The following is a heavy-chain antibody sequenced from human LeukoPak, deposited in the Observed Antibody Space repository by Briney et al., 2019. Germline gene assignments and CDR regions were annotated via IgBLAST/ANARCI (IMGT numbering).Heavy chain of an antibody. J-gene: IGHJ5*02. CDR2: IIPIFGTA. CDR3: ARDKVPENWFDP. Sequence: ASVKVSCKASGGTFGSYAISWVRQAPGQGLEWMGGIIPIFGTANYAQKFQGRVTITTDESTSTAYMELSSLRSEDTAVYYCARDKVPENWFDPWGQGTLVTVSS. CDR1: GGTFGSYA. V-gene: IGHV1-69*05.